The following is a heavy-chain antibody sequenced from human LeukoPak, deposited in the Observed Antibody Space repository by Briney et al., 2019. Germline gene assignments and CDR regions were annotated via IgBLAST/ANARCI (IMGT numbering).Heavy chain of an antibody. CDR2: IKQGGSKK. V-gene: IGHV3-7*04. D-gene: IGHD5-24*01. Sequence: PGGSLRLSCVASGFPFSSYWMTWVRQAPGKGLEWVANIKQGGSKKSYVDSVKGRFTISRDNAKNSLYLQVNSLRAEDTAIYYCTRVGYIDEGIDYWGQGTLVTVSS. J-gene: IGHJ4*02. CDR3: TRVGYIDEGIDY. CDR1: GFPFSSYW.